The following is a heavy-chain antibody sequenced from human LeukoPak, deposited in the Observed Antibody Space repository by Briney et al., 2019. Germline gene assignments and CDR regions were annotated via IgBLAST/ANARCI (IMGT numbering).Heavy chain of an antibody. CDR2: IWPDGSVE. CDR3: AKEGDQFRGYLDA. J-gene: IGHJ6*03. Sequence: GGSLRLSCAASGFMFSRLGMQWVRQAPGEGLEWVAMIWPDGSVEEYADSVKGRFTISRDNSQNTLYLQMNSLRDDDTAVYYCAKEGDQFRGYLDAWGKGTTVAVSS. D-gene: IGHD3-16*01. V-gene: IGHV3-33*06. CDR1: GFMFSRLG.